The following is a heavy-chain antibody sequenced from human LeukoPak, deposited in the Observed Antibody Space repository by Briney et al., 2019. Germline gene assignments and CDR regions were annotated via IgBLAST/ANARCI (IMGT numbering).Heavy chain of an antibody. J-gene: IGHJ4*02. CDR2: INSDGSST. CDR3: ARDGLAAITFDY. D-gene: IGHD5-24*01. CDR1: GFTFSSYW. Sequence: GWSLRLSCVASGFTFSSYWMHWVRQAPGKGLVWVSHINSDGSSTTYADSVKGRFTISRDNAKNTLYLQMNSLRAEDTAVYYCARDGLAAITFDYWGQGILVTVSS. V-gene: IGHV3-74*01.